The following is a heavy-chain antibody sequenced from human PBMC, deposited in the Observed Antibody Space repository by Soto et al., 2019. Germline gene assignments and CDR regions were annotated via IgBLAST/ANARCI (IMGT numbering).Heavy chain of an antibody. CDR1: GVSISSYY. D-gene: IGHD2-2*01. J-gene: IGHJ6*02. Sequence: SETLSLTCTVSGVSISSYYWSWIRQPPGKGLEWIGYIYYSGSTNYNPSLKSRVTISVDTFKNQFSLKLSSVTAADTAVYYCARGYCSSTSCYRPNYYYYGMDVWGQGTTVTVSS. CDR3: ARGYCSSTSCYRPNYYYYGMDV. V-gene: IGHV4-59*12. CDR2: IYYSGST.